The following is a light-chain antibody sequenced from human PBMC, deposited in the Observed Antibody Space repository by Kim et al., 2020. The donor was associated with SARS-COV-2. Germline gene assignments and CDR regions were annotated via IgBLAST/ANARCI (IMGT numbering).Light chain of an antibody. Sequence: GHSVTISCTGTSSDVGGYNYDSWYQQHPGKAPKLMIYDVSKRPSGVPERFSGSKSGNTASLTISGLQAENEADYYCCSYAGSYTFVFGTGTKVTVL. CDR1: SSDVGGYNY. CDR3: CSYAGSYTFV. J-gene: IGLJ1*01. V-gene: IGLV2-11*01. CDR2: DVS.